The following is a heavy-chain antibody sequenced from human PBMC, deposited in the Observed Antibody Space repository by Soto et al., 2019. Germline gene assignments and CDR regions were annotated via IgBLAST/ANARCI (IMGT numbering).Heavy chain of an antibody. D-gene: IGHD3-22*01. CDR3: ARVFYYDGSAYWGYFDY. V-gene: IGHV3-21*01. J-gene: IGHJ4*02. CDR2: INSGSSHI. CDR1: GFTFSTYV. Sequence: EVHLVESGGGLVKPGGSLRLSCAASGFTFSTYVMNWVRQAPGRGLEWVSSINSGSSHIHYRDSVKGRFTISRDNAKDSLYLQMNSLRAEDTAVYYCARVFYYDGSAYWGYFDYWGQGTLVTVSS.